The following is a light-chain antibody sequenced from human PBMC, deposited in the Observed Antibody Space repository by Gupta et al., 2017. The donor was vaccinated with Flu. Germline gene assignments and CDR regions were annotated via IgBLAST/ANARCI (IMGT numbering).Light chain of an antibody. J-gene: IGKJ4*01. Sequence: DIQMTQYPSSLSASVGDRVTITCRASQTITTNNSNLNWYQQKPGKAPNLLIYAASTLQSGVPSRFRGSGSGTDFTLTISSLQPEDFATYYCQQSYSIPLTFGGGTKVEIK. CDR3: QQSYSIPLT. V-gene: IGKV1-39*01. CDR2: AAS. CDR1: QTITTN.